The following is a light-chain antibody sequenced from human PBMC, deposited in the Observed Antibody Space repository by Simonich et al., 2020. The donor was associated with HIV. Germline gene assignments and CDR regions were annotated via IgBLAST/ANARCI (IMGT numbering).Light chain of an antibody. CDR2: AAS. Sequence: AIRMTQSPSSLSASIGDRVTITCRASQGISSYLAWYQQEEGKAPKLLIYAASTLQSGVPSRFSGSGSGTDFTLTISLQSEDSATYYCQQYYSYPLTFGGGTKVEIK. J-gene: IGKJ4*01. CDR1: QGISSY. V-gene: IGKV1-8*01. CDR3: QQYYSYPLT.